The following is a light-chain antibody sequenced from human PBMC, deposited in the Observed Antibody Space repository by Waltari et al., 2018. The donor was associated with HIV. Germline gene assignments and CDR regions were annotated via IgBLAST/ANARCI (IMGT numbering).Light chain of an antibody. CDR3: VLFMGNGIWV. Sequence: QTVVTQEPSFSVSPGGTVTLTCGLSSGSVSTNYYPSWYQQTPGQAPRTLIYRTNTRSSGVPDRFSGSILGNKAALTITGAQADDESDYYCVLFMGNGIWVFGGGTKLTVL. J-gene: IGLJ3*02. CDR2: RTN. V-gene: IGLV8-61*01. CDR1: SGSVSTNYY.